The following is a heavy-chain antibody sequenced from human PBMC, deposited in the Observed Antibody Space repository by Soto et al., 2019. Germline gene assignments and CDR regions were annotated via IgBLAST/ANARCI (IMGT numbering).Heavy chain of an antibody. CDR3: ARRLRSGYFTA. J-gene: IGHJ5*02. CDR1: GGSISSSSYY. Sequence: PSETLSLTCTVSGGSISSSSYYWGWIRQPPGKGLEWIGSIYYSGSTYYNPSLKSRVTISVDTSKNQFSLKLSSVTAADTAVYYCARRLRSGYFTAWGQGTLVTVSS. CDR2: IYYSGST. D-gene: IGHD3-3*01. V-gene: IGHV4-39*01.